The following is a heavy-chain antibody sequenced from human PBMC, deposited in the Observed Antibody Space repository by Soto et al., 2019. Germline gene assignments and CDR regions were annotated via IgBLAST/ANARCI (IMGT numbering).Heavy chain of an antibody. CDR3: AGGLAGDKVDQ. CDR1: GVSISDDNYY. CDR2: IYNRGNT. V-gene: IGHV4-30-4*01. Sequence: QVQLQESGPGLVKPSQTLSLTCTVSGVSISDDNYYWSWIRQPPGKDLEWIGQIYNRGNTYNNPSLESRLTLSLGTYKSPFSLNLNSVTAADTAVYYCAGGLAGDKVDQWGQGTLVTVSS. J-gene: IGHJ4*02. D-gene: IGHD6-19*01.